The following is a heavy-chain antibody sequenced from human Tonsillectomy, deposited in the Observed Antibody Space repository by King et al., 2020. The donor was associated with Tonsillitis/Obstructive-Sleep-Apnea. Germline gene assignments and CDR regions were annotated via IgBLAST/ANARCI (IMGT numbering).Heavy chain of an antibody. CDR1: GFTFHDYT. J-gene: IGHJ4*02. D-gene: IGHD3-10*01. V-gene: IGHV3-43*01. CDR3: AKDMVHGFIMTGIFDY. Sequence: EVQLVESGGVVVQPGESLRLSCAASGFTFHDYTMHWVRQAPEKGLEWVALISWDGGMTFYADSVKGRFTISRDNSKNSLYLQMNSLKTEDTAFYYCAKDMVHGFIMTGIFDYWGQGTLVTVSS. CDR2: ISWDGGMT.